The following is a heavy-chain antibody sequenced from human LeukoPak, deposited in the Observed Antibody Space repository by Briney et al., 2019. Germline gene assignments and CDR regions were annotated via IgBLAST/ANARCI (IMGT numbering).Heavy chain of an antibody. CDR1: GFTFSNNW. CDR3: ARGGTQSPTD. V-gene: IGHV3-7*01. Sequence: PGGSLRLSCAASGFTFSNNWMIRVRQAPGKGLEWVANIKEDGSAKYYVDSVKGRFTISRDNAKNSLYLQMNSLRAEDTAVYYCARGGTQSPTDWGPGTLVTVSS. CDR2: IKEDGSAK. J-gene: IGHJ4*02.